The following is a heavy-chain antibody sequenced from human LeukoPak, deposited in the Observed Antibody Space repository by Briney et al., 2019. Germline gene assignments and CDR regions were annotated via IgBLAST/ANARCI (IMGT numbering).Heavy chain of an antibody. Sequence: SVKVSCKASGGTFSSYAISWVRQAPGQGLEWMGRIIPIFGTANYAQKFQGRVTITTDESTSTAYMELSSLRSEDTAVYYCARSKGERYFHLVPAFDIWGQGAMVTVSS. CDR3: ARSKGERYFHLVPAFDI. CDR2: IIPIFGTA. V-gene: IGHV1-69*05. D-gene: IGHD3-9*01. CDR1: GGTFSSYA. J-gene: IGHJ3*02.